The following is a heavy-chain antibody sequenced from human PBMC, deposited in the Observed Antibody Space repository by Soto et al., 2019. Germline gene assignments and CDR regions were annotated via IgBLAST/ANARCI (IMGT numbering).Heavy chain of an antibody. Sequence: HPGGSLRLSCAASGFTFSSYGMHWVRQAPGKGLEWVAVIWYDGSNKYYADSVKGRFTISRDNSKNTLYLQMNSLRAEDTAVYYCARDPGLVRSSLDYYGMDVWGQGTTVTVSS. V-gene: IGHV3-33*01. CDR1: GFTFSSYG. CDR2: IWYDGSNK. J-gene: IGHJ6*02. D-gene: IGHD6-6*01. CDR3: ARDPGLVRSSLDYYGMDV.